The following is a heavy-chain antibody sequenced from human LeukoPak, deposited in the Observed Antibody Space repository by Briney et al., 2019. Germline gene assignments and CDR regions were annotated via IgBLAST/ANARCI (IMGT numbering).Heavy chain of an antibody. Sequence: GGSLRRSCAASGFTVSSNYMSWVRQAPGKGLEWVSVVYSGGSTYYADSVKGRFTISRHNSNNTLYLQMNNVRGEDTAIYYCTRGKEIFDYWGQGTLVTVSS. CDR2: VYSGGST. CDR1: GFTVSSNY. V-gene: IGHV3-53*04. CDR3: TRGKEIFDY. J-gene: IGHJ4*02.